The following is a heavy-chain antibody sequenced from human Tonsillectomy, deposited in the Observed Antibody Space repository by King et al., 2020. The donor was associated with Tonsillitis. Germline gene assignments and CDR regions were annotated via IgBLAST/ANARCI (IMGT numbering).Heavy chain of an antibody. J-gene: IGHJ4*02. CDR2: IYYSGST. D-gene: IGHD2-2*01. V-gene: IGHV4-59*01. CDR3: ARGLELKYQLLVDY. Sequence: VQLQESGPGLVKPSETLSLTCTVSGGSISSYYWSWIRQPPGKGLAWIGYIYYSGSTNYNPSLKSRVTISVDTSKNQFSLKLSSVTAADTAVYYCARGLELKYQLLVDYWGQGTLVTVSS. CDR1: GGSISSYY.